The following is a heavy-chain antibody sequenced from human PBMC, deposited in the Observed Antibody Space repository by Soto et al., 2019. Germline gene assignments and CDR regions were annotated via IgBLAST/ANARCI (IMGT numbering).Heavy chain of an antibody. CDR3: ARDIAVAGTDWFDP. V-gene: IGHV4-30-4*01. Sequence: PSETLSLTCTVFGGSISSGDYYWSWIRQPPGKGLEWIGYIYYSGSTYYNPSLKSRVTISVDTSKNQFSLKLSSVTAADTAVYYCARDIAVAGTDWFDPWGQGTLVTVSS. CDR2: IYYSGST. D-gene: IGHD6-19*01. CDR1: GGSISSGDYY. J-gene: IGHJ5*02.